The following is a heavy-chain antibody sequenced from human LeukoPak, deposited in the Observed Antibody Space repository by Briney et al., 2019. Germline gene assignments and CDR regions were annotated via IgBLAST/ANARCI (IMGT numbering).Heavy chain of an antibody. CDR3: ARDFWGSGDY. CDR1: GFTFSNYW. CDR2: IKEDGSAI. Sequence: GGSLRLSCAASGFTFSNYWMSWVRQAPVKGLEWVANIKEDGSAIYYMDSVKGRFTISRDNAKNSVYLQMNSLRGEDTAVYYCARDFWGSGDYWGQGALVTVPS. V-gene: IGHV3-7*01. D-gene: IGHD7-27*01. J-gene: IGHJ4*02.